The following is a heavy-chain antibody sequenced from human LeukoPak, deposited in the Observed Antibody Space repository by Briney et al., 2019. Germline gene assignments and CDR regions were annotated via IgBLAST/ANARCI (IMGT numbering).Heavy chain of an antibody. V-gene: IGHV1-69*13. Sequence: SVKVSCKASGGTFSSYAISWVRQAPGQGLEWMGGIIPIFGTANYAQKFQGRVTITADESTSTAYMELSSLRSEDTAVYYCARETIFGAYYYYGMDVWGQGTTVTVSS. CDR2: IIPIFGTA. J-gene: IGHJ6*02. D-gene: IGHD3-3*01. CDR1: GGTFSSYA. CDR3: ARETIFGAYYYYGMDV.